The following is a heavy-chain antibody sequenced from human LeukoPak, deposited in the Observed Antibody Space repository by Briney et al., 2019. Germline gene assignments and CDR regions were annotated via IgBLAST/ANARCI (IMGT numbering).Heavy chain of an antibody. Sequence: ASVKVSCKASGGTFSSYAISWVRQAPGQGLEWMRRIIPIFGIANYAQKFQGRVTITADKSTSTAYMELSSLRSDDTAVYYCAESPLGATSVNFDYWGQGTLVTVSS. CDR3: AESPLGATSVNFDY. CDR1: GGTFSSYA. D-gene: IGHD1-26*01. CDR2: IIPIFGIA. J-gene: IGHJ4*02. V-gene: IGHV1-69*04.